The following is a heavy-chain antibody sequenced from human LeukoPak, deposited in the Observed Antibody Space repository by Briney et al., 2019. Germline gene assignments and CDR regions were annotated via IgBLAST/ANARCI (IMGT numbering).Heavy chain of an antibody. V-gene: IGHV4-61*02. D-gene: IGHD2-2*01. Sequence: SETLSLTCTVSGGSISSGSYYWSWIRQPAGKGLEWIGRIYTSGSTNYNPSLKSRVTISVDTSKNQFSLKLSSVTAADTAVYYCARFGYCSSTSCYGGDYWGQGTLVTVSS. CDR2: IYTSGST. CDR3: ARFGYCSSTSCYGGDY. CDR1: GGSISSGSYY. J-gene: IGHJ4*02.